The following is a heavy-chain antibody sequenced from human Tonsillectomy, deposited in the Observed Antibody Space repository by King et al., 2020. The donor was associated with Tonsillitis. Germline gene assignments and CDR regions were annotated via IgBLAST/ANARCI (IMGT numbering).Heavy chain of an antibody. CDR1: GFTFSTYS. V-gene: IGHV3-21*01. Sequence: VQLVESGGGLVKPGGCLRLSCEASGFTFSTYSMNWVRQVPGKGLEWVSSISGGSSYIYYSDSLKCRVNISRDNAKNSLYLQMNSLRAEDTTLYYSAGGKDEVLTGYATWDFYLWGRGTVVTVSS. J-gene: IGHJ2*01. CDR3: AGGKDEVLTGYATWDFYL. D-gene: IGHD3-9*01. CDR2: ISGGSSYI.